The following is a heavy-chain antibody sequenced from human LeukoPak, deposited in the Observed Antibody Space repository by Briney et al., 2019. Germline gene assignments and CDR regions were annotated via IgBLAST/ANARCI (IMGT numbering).Heavy chain of an antibody. CDR2: IGGGGVTT. V-gene: IGHV3-64*02. D-gene: IGHD1-26*01. CDR1: GFTFSSYS. J-gene: IGHJ2*01. Sequence: GGSLRLSCAASGFTFSSYSMHWVRQAPGKGPEFVSVIGGGGVTTFYADSVKDRFTISRDNSKNTLYLEMGSLRAEDMAVYYCAREGGGSGLWYYDLWGRGTLVTVSS. CDR3: AREGGGSGLWYYDL.